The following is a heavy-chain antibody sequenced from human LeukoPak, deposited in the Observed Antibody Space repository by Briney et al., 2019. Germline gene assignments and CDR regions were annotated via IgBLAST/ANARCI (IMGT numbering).Heavy chain of an antibody. D-gene: IGHD5-12*01. J-gene: IGHJ4*02. CDR2: IYDSGST. Sequence: PSETLSLTCTVSGGSISSYYWSWFRQAPGKGLEWIGYIYDSGSTNFNPSLKSRVTISVDTSKNQFSLKLSSVTAADTAVYYCAGSDDNVNIVPTLFPFDYWGQGTLVTVSS. CDR1: GGSISSYY. V-gene: IGHV4-59*01. CDR3: AGSDDNVNIVPTLFPFDY.